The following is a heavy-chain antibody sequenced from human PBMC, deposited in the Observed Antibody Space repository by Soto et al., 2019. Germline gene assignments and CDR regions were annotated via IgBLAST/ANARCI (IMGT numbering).Heavy chain of an antibody. CDR3: AKGLEGLCGSGSYETVFDF. D-gene: IGHD3-10*01. Sequence: LRLSCAASGFTFDGYAIHWVRQAPGKGLEWVSGISWNSGSMGYADSVKGRFTISRDNAKSSLYLQMNNLRPEDTALYFCAKGLEGLCGSGSYETVFDFWGQGSLVTVSS. J-gene: IGHJ4*02. V-gene: IGHV3-9*01. CDR1: GFTFDGYA. CDR2: ISWNSGSM.